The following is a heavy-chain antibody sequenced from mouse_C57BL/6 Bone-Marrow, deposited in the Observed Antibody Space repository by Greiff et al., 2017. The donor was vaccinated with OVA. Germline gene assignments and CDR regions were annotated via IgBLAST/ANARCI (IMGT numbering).Heavy chain of an antibody. J-gene: IGHJ1*03. Sequence: QVQLKESGPELVKPGASVKISCKASGYAFSSSWMNWVKQRPGKGLEWIGRIYPGDGDTNYNGKFKGKATLTADKSSSTAYMQLSSLTSEDSAVYFCASYHYGSSYDWYFDVWGTGTTVTVSS. V-gene: IGHV1-82*01. CDR3: ASYHYGSSYDWYFDV. CDR2: IYPGDGDT. CDR1: GYAFSSSW. D-gene: IGHD1-1*01.